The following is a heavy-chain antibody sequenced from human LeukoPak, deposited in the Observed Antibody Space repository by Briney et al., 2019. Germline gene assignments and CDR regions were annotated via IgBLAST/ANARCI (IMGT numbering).Heavy chain of an antibody. CDR2: INPNSGGT. CDR1: GYTFTGYY. Sequence: ASVKVSCKASGYTFTGYYMHWVRQVPGQGLEWMGWINPNSGGTNYAQKFQGRVTMTRDTSISTAYMELSRLRTDDTAVYYCARASQEGWPTGPLKWGQGTLVTVSS. J-gene: IGHJ4*02. V-gene: IGHV1-2*02. D-gene: IGHD2-15*01. CDR3: ARASQEGWPTGPLK.